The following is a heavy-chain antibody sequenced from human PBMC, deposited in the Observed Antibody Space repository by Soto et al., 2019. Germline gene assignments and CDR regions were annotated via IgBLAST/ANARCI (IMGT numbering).Heavy chain of an antibody. CDR1: GGTFSRYT. CDR3: ASHFTGVLVLGTSPPGGDNFGWDV. V-gene: IGHV1-69*02. D-gene: IGHD2-8*02. CDR2: IIPIVDIP. J-gene: IGHJ6*02. Sequence: QVQLVQSGAEVKKPGSSVKVSCKASGGTFSRYTFTWVRQAPGQGLEWMGRIIPIVDIPNYAQKFQGRVTNTADKSKRTSYIELSRLTSDDTAVYYCASHFTGVLVLGTSPPGGDNFGWDVWGQGTTVSVS.